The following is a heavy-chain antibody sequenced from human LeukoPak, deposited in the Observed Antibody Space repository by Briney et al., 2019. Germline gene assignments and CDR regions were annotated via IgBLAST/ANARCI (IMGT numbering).Heavy chain of an antibody. V-gene: IGHV3-23*01. CDR2: IDISGGST. J-gene: IGHJ4*02. Sequence: SGGSLRLSCAASGFTFNSHALSWARQAPGKGLEWVSSIDISGGSTYYADSVQGRFTISRDNSKNTLYLQMNSLRAEDTALYYCANEVRPNDYWGQGTLVTVSS. D-gene: IGHD1-1*01. CDR1: GFTFNSHA. CDR3: ANEVRPNDY.